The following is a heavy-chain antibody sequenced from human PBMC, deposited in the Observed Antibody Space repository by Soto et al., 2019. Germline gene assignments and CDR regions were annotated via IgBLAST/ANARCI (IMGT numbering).Heavy chain of an antibody. CDR1: GFTFSDYG. J-gene: IGHJ4*02. CDR3: VKDRSLAVAHVYYFDY. CDR2: IKSKGDTT. Sequence: PGGSLRLSCSAFGFTFSDYGMHWVRQAPGKGLEFVSAIKSKGDTTYYADSVRGRFTISRDNSKNTLYLQMSSLRGDDTAVYYCVKDRSLAVAHVYYFDYWGPGTLVTVSS. D-gene: IGHD6-19*01. V-gene: IGHV3-64D*06.